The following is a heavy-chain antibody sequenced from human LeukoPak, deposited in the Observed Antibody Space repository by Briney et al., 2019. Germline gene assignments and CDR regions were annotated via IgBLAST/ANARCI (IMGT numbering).Heavy chain of an antibody. CDR1: GFTFSDYA. J-gene: IGHJ4*02. Sequence: PEPSLSPCCTGAGFTFSDYAMSGVRQAPGKGLERVGFIRSKAYGEPTEYAASLKGRFLISRDDSKSIAYLQINSLKTEDTAVYYCTRSTPYYYDSSGYYQNFDYWGQGTLVSVSS. V-gene: IGHV3-49*04. CDR3: TRSTPYYYDSSGYYQNFDY. D-gene: IGHD3-22*01. CDR2: IRSKAYGEPT.